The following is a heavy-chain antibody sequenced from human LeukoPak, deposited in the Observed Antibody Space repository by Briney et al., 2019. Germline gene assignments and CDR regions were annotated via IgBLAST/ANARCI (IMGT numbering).Heavy chain of an antibody. J-gene: IGHJ4*02. V-gene: IGHV3-11*01. Sequence: PGGSLRLSCAASGFTFSDYYMSWIRQAPGKGLEWVSYISSSGSTIYYADSVKGRFTISRDNAKNSLYLQMNSLRAEDTAVYYCARVPYCSGGSCYSDYFDYWGQGTLVTVSS. D-gene: IGHD2-15*01. CDR2: ISSSGSTI. CDR1: GFTFSDYY. CDR3: ARVPYCSGGSCYSDYFDY.